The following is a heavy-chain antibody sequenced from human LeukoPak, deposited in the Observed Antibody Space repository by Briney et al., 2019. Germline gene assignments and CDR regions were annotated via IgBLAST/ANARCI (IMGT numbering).Heavy chain of an antibody. J-gene: IGHJ4*02. CDR3: ARSIAVAGNREPTDY. D-gene: IGHD6-19*01. V-gene: IGHV4-34*01. Sequence: PSETLSLTCAVYGGSFSGYYWSWIRQPPGKGLEWIGEINHSGSTNYNPSLKSRVTISVDTSKNQFSLKLSSVTAADTAVYYCARSIAVAGNREPTDYWGQGTLVTVSS. CDR1: GGSFSGYY. CDR2: INHSGST.